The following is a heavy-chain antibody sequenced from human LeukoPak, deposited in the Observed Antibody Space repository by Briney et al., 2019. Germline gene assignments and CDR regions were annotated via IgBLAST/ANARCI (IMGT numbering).Heavy chain of an antibody. CDR3: AVRYCSSTSCDYYYYYVDV. V-gene: IGHV1-69*05. Sequence: SVKVSCKASGGTFSSYAISWVRQAPGQGLEWMGGIIPIFGTANYAQKFQGRVTITTDESTSTAYMELSSLRSEDTAVYYCAVRYCSSTSCDYYYYYVDVWGKGTTVTVSS. CDR1: GGTFSSYA. J-gene: IGHJ6*03. CDR2: IIPIFGTA. D-gene: IGHD2-2*01.